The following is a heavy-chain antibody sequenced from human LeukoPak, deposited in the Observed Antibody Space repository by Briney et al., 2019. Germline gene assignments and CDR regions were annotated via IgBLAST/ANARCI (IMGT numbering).Heavy chain of an antibody. Sequence: ASVKVSCKASGYTFTGYYMHWVRQAPGQGLEWMGWINPNSGGTNYAQKFQGRVTMTRDTSISTAYMELSRLRSDDTAVYYCAISIAAAGYAFDIWGQGTMVTVSS. J-gene: IGHJ3*02. V-gene: IGHV1-2*02. CDR3: AISIAAAGYAFDI. CDR1: GYTFTGYY. CDR2: INPNSGGT. D-gene: IGHD6-13*01.